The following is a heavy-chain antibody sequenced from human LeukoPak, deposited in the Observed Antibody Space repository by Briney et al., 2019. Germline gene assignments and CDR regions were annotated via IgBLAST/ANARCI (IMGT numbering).Heavy chain of an antibody. D-gene: IGHD6-13*01. CDR2: ISYDGNNK. V-gene: IGHV3-30-3*01. J-gene: IGHJ4*02. CDR1: GFTFSNYA. Sequence: GGSLRLSCAASGFTFSNYAMHWVRQAPGKGLEWVAVISYDGNNKYYADSVKGRFTISRDTSTNTLYLQLNSLRVDDTAVYFCAKEWRFSSSWYQDYFDCWGQGTLVTVSS. CDR3: AKEWRFSSSWYQDYFDC.